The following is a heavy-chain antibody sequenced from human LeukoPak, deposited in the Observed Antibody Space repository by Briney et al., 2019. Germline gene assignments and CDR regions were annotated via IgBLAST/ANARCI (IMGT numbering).Heavy chain of an antibody. V-gene: IGHV4-59*01. CDR1: GGSISSYY. J-gene: IGHJ5*02. CDR2: IYYSGST. CDR3: ARGVVPAAPRNWFDP. Sequence: SETLSLTCTVSGGSISSYYWSWIRQPPGKGLEWIGYIYYSGSTNYNPSLKSRVTISVDTSKNQFSLKLSSVTAADTAVYYCARGVVPAAPRNWFDPWGQGTLVTVSS. D-gene: IGHD2-2*01.